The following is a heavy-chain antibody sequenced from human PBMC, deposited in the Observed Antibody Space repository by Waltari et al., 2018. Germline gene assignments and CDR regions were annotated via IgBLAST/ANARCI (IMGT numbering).Heavy chain of an antibody. CDR3: TTVTPIVVVPAAKDYYGMDV. V-gene: IGHV3-15*01. D-gene: IGHD2-2*01. J-gene: IGHJ6*02. Sequence: EVQLVESGGGLVKPGGSLRLSCAASGFTFSNAWMSWVRQAPGQGLEWVGRIKSKTDGGTTDYAAPVKGRFTISRDDSKNTLYLQMNSLKTEDTAVYYCTTVTPIVVVPAAKDYYGMDVWGQGTTVTVSS. CDR2: IKSKTDGGTT. CDR1: GFTFSNAW.